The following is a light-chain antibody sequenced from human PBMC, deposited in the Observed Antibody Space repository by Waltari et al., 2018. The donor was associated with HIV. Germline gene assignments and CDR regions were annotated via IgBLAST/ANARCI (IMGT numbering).Light chain of an antibody. CDR3: CSYAGSSTLV. Sequence: QSALTQPASVSGSPGQSLPISCTGTSSDVGSYNLVSWDPQQPDRAPKLMIYEVRKRPSGVPQRFFGSKSGNRAALTISGLQAEDEADYYCCSYAGSSTLVFGGVTKLTVL. CDR1: SSDVGSYNL. CDR2: EVR. J-gene: IGLJ2*01. V-gene: IGLV2-23*02.